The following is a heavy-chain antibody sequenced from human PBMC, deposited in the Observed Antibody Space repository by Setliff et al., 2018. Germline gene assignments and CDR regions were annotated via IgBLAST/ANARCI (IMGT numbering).Heavy chain of an antibody. V-gene: IGHV4-34*01. CDR2: INHSGST. J-gene: IGHJ4*02. CDR1: GGSFSDYY. CDR3: TRGGERYHTAN. D-gene: IGHD2-2*01. Sequence: PSETLSLTCGASGGSFSDYYWSWIRQPPGKGLEWIGEINHSGSTKCNPSLKSRVTISIDKSKNQFSLNLRSVTAADTAVYYCTRGGERYHTANWGQGTLVTVSS.